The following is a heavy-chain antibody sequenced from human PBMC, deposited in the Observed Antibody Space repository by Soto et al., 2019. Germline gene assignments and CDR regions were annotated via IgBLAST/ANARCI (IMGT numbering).Heavy chain of an antibody. Sequence: ASVKVSCKASGYTFTSYGISWVRQAPGQGLEWMGWISAYNGNTNYAQKLQGRVTMTTDTSTSTAYMELRSLRSDDTAVYYCARDGAYYDILTGYYTSYYSYGMDVWGQGTTVTVSS. D-gene: IGHD3-9*01. CDR1: GYTFTSYG. CDR3: ARDGAYYDILTGYYTSYYSYGMDV. CDR2: ISAYNGNT. V-gene: IGHV1-18*01. J-gene: IGHJ6*02.